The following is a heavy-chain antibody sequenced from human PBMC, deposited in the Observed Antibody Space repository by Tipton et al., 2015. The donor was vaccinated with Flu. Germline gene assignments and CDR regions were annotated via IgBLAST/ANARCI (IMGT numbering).Heavy chain of an antibody. D-gene: IGHD2-15*01. CDR1: GGSLRNYY. CDR2: ILHDGSAT. CDR3: ARSLNRCSGGSCYSGYYYYYGMDV. Sequence: TLSLTCSVFGGSLRNYYWSWVRQPPGKALEWTAFILHDGSATSYNPSLESRVTVSIDAPRRQFSLKLSSVTAADTAVYYCARSLNRCSGGSCYSGYYYYYGMDVWGQGTTVTVSS. V-gene: IGHV4-59*01. J-gene: IGHJ6*02.